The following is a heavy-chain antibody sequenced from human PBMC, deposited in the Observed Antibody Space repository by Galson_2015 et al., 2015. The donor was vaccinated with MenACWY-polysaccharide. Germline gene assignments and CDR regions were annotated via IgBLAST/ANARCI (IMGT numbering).Heavy chain of an antibody. CDR1: GYTFSGYH. J-gene: IGHJ1*01. CDR3: GRGGDGTCSGSY. V-gene: IGHV1-2*02. CDR2: IHPNSGGT. Sequence: SVKVSCKASGYTFSGYHIHWGRQAPGQGLEWMGWIHPNSGGTTFAQKFQGRVTMTRDTSVSTVYMELNSLRSDDTAVYHCGRGGDGTCSGSYLGQGTLVLVSS. D-gene: IGHD1-26*01.